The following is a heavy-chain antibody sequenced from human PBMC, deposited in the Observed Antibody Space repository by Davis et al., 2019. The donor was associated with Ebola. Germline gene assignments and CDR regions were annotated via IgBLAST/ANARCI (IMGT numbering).Heavy chain of an antibody. CDR2: IIPIVGLA. CDR1: GGTFTSYA. CDR3: ATEADSRTYFDN. D-gene: IGHD3-22*01. V-gene: IGHV1-69*10. Sequence: SSVTVSRKASGGTFTSYAISWVRQAPGQGPEWMGGIIPIVGLANYAPKFQGRVKVTADKSRTTVYMDLSSLRSEDTAVYYCATEADSRTYFDNWGQGTLVTVSS. J-gene: IGHJ4*02.